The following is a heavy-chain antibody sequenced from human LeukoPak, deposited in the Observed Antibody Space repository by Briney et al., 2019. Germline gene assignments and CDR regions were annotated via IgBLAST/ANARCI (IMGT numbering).Heavy chain of an antibody. D-gene: IGHD4-17*01. CDR3: ARHPRLTTLFFS. CDR1: GVSFSGYY. J-gene: IGHJ4*02. Sequence: PSETLSLTCAVYGVSFSGYYWSWIRQPPGKGLEWIGEINHSGSTNYNPSLKSRVTISVDTSKNQFSLKLSSVTAADTAVYYCARHPRLTTLFFSWGQGTLVTVSS. V-gene: IGHV4-34*01. CDR2: INHSGST.